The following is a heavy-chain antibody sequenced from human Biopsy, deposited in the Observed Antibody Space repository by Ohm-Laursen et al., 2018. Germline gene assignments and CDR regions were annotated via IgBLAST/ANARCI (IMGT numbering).Heavy chain of an antibody. CDR3: ARGGTLVVVPTAVLHSFDI. CDR1: GYTFSSYG. Sequence: GSSVKVSCKASGYTFSSYGINWVRQAPGQGPEWLGWISTYNGNTNYAQNLQGRVTMTTDTPTSTAHMELRSLRSDDTAVYYCARGGTLVVVPTAVLHSFDIWGQGTMVTVSS. V-gene: IGHV1-18*01. J-gene: IGHJ3*02. D-gene: IGHD2-2*01. CDR2: ISTYNGNT.